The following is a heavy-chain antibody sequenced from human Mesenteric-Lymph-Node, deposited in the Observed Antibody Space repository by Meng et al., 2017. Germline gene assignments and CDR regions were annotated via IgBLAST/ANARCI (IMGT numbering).Heavy chain of an antibody. CDR1: GFSLSTSGVG. CDR2: IYWDDDK. J-gene: IGHJ4*02. V-gene: IGHV2-5*02. CDR3: AHRRVEMATRFPFDS. Sequence: SGPTLVKPTQTLTLTCTFSGFSLSTSGVGVGWIRQPPGKALEWLALIYWDDDKRYSPSLKGRLTITKDTSKNQVVLTMTNMDPVDTGTYYCAHRRVEMATRFPFDSWGQGTLVTVSS. D-gene: IGHD5-24*01.